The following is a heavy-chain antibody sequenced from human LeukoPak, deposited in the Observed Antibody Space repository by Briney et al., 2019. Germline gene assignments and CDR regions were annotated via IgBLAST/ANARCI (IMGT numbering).Heavy chain of an antibody. D-gene: IGHD3-10*01. CDR2: IYYSGNS. J-gene: IGHJ5*02. CDR3: ARQGTEWFGELSGWFDP. Sequence: SETLSLTCTVSGGSISSSTNYWGWIRQPPGKGLEWIGSIYYSGNSYYNPSLKSRVTISLDTSKNQFSLKLSSVIAADTAVYYCARQGTEWFGELSGWFDPWGQGTLVTVSS. V-gene: IGHV4-39*07. CDR1: GGSISSSTNY.